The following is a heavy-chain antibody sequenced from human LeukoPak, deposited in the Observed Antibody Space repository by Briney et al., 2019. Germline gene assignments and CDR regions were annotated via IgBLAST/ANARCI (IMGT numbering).Heavy chain of an antibody. D-gene: IGHD4-23*01. V-gene: IGHV1-69*04. CDR3: ARDDGGDDYGGNAWVGLKFDY. J-gene: IGHJ4*02. Sequence: ASVKVSCKASGGTFSSYAISWVRQAPGQGLEWMGRIIPILGIANYAQKFQGRVTITADKSTSTAYMELSSLRSDDTAVYYCARDDGGDDYGGNAWVGLKFDYWGQGTLVTVSS. CDR2: IIPILGIA. CDR1: GGTFSSYA.